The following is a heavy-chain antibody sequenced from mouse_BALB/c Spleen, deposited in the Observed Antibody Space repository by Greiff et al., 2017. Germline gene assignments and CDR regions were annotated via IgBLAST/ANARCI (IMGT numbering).Heavy chain of an antibody. V-gene: IGHV1-39*01. D-gene: IGHD4-1*01. J-gene: IGHJ3*01. CDR3: ATGGFAY. Sequence: VQLQQTGPELVKPGASVKISCKASGYSFTDYIMLWVKQSHGKSLEWIGNINPYYGSTSYNLKFKGKATLTVDKSSSTAYMQLNSLTSEDSAVYYCATGGFAYWGQGTLVTVSA. CDR2: INPYYGST. CDR1: GYSFTDYI.